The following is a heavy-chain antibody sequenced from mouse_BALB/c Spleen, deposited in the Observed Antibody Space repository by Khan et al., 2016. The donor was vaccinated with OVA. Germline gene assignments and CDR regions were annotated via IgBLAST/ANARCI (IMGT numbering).Heavy chain of an antibody. D-gene: IGHD1-1*01. CDR1: GISITSGNYR. CDR3: ARDYGSLYWYFDV. V-gene: IGHV3-5*02. J-gene: IGHJ1*01. Sequence: EVELVESGPGLVKPSQTVYLTCTVTGISITSGNYRWSWIRQFPGNKLEWIGNIYYSGTVTYNPSLTNRPTITRDTSKNQFFMELISVTAEDTAKYYCARDYGSLYWYFDVWGAGTTVTVSS. CDR2: IYYSGTV.